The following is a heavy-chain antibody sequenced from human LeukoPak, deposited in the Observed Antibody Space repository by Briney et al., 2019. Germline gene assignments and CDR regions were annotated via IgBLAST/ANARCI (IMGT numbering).Heavy chain of an antibody. CDR2: ISRSGDIT. Sequence: PGGSLRLSCAASGFTFSTYGMNWVRQAPGKGLEWVSTISRSGDITYYADSVKGRFTISRDNSKNTLYLKMNSLRAEDTAIYYCATGSTAVAGTKYWGQGILVTVSS. CDR3: ATGSTAVAGTKY. V-gene: IGHV3-23*01. D-gene: IGHD6-19*01. CDR1: GFTFSTYG. J-gene: IGHJ4*02.